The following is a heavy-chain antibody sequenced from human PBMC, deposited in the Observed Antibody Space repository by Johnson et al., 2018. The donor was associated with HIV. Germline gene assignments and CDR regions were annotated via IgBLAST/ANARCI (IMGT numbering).Heavy chain of an antibody. CDR1: GFTFSSYA. D-gene: IGHD1-26*01. CDR3: ARDRPSGSYYVDAFDI. J-gene: IGHJ3*02. CDR2: ISYDGSNK. V-gene: IGHV3-30-3*01. Sequence: QVQLVETGGGVVQPGRSLRLSCAASGFTFSSYAMHWVRQAPGKGLEWVAVISYDGSNKYYADSVKGRFTIPRDNSKNTLYLQMNSLRAEDTAVYYCARDRPSGSYYVDAFDIWGQGTMVTVSS.